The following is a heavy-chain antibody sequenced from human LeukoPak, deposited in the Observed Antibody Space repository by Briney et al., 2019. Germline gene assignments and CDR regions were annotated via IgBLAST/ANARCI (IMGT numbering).Heavy chain of an antibody. V-gene: IGHV4-59*04. CDR1: GGSISSYY. D-gene: IGHD6-19*01. CDR2: IYYSGSA. Sequence: PSETLSLTCTVSGGSISSYYWSWIRQPPGKGLEWIGYIYYSGSAYYNTSLNSRVTMSVDTSKNHFSLKLSSVTAVDTAVYYCTRNQAVAGNHGAMDIWGRGTTAIVSS. CDR3: TRNQAVAGNHGAMDI. J-gene: IGHJ3*02.